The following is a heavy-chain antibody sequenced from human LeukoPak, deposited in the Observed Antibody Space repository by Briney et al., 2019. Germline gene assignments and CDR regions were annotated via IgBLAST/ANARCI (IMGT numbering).Heavy chain of an antibody. CDR3: AREWPDLHYYDSSGYAVFDY. V-gene: IGHV4-38-2*02. Sequence: PSETLSLTCAVSGYSISSGYYWGWIRQPPGKGLEWIGSIYHSGSTYYNPSLKSRVTISVDTSKNQFSLKPSSVTAADTAVYYCAREWPDLHYYDSSGYAVFDYWGQGTLVTVSS. J-gene: IGHJ4*02. D-gene: IGHD3-22*01. CDR2: IYHSGST. CDR1: GYSISSGYY.